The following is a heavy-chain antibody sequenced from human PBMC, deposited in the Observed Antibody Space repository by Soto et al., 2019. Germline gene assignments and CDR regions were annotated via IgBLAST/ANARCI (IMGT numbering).Heavy chain of an antibody. J-gene: IGHJ4*02. V-gene: IGHV3-48*03. CDR2: ISSGGGTI. Sequence: GGSLRLSCTASGFTFSSFEMNWVRQAPGKGLEWVSYISSGGGTIYYADSVKGRFTISRDNSKNSLYLQMNSLRAEDTALYYCARGRYWGQGTLVTFSS. CDR1: GFTFSSFE. CDR3: ARGRY.